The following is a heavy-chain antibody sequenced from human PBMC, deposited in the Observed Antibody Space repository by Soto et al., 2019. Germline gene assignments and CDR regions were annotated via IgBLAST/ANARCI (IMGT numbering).Heavy chain of an antibody. D-gene: IGHD2-8*01. CDR3: ITDGPDGRAY. V-gene: IGHV1-69*02. Sequence: SVKVSCKASGDTFSIYTISWVRQAPGQGLEWMGRVIPIFDMTSYTQRFQGRVTITADKSTTTVYMELSSLRSEDTAVYYCITDGPDGRAYWGQGT. CDR1: GDTFSIYT. J-gene: IGHJ4*02. CDR2: VIPIFDMT.